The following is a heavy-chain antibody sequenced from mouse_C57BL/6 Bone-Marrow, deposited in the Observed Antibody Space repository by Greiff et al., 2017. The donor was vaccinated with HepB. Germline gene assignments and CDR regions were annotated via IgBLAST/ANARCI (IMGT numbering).Heavy chain of an antibody. CDR3: AALSIDYYGSDAY. Sequence: VQLQQSGAELVKPGASVKISCKASGYAFSSYWMNWVKQGPGKGLEWIGQIYPGDGDTNYNGKFKGKATLTADKSSSTAYMQLSSLTSEDSAVYFCAALSIDYYGSDAYWGQGTLVTVSA. CDR1: GYAFSSYW. V-gene: IGHV1-80*01. J-gene: IGHJ3*01. CDR2: IYPGDGDT. D-gene: IGHD1-1*01.